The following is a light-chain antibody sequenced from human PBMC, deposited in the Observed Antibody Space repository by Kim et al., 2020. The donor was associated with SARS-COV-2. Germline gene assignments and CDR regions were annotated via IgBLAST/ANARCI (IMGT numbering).Light chain of an antibody. Sequence: ASVGDRGTITCRASQGLSDYLVWYQQKPGKGPKVLIYPASTLQSGVPSRCSGSGSGTEFTLTISSLQPEDAATYYCQKYSTAPWTFGQGTKLEI. CDR1: QGLSDY. CDR3: QKYSTAPWT. J-gene: IGKJ1*01. V-gene: IGKV1-27*01. CDR2: PAS.